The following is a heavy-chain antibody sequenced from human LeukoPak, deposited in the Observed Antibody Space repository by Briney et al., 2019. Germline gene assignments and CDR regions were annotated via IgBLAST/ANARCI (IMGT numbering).Heavy chain of an antibody. CDR2: INTNSGGT. CDR3: AREKRYSGNDWLADYYYYMDV. J-gene: IGHJ6*03. Sequence: GASVKVSCKASGYTFTGNFMHWVRQAPGQGLEWMGWINTNSGGTDYAQKFKGRVTMTRDTSISTVYMELSRLKSDDTAVYYCAREKRYSGNDWLADYYYYMDVWGKGTTVTVSS. V-gene: IGHV1-2*02. CDR1: GYTFTGNF. D-gene: IGHD5-12*01.